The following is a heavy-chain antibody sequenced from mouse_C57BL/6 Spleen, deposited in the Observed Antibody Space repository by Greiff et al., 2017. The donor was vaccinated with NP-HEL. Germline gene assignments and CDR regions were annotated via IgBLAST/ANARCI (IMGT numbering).Heavy chain of an antibody. CDR3: TTLRYYGSSTWYFDV. V-gene: IGHV14-1*01. J-gene: IGHJ1*03. CDR1: GFNIKDYY. Sequence: VQLQQSGAELVRPGASVKLSCTASGFNIKDYYMHWVKQRPEQGLEWIGRIDPEDGDTEYAPKFQGKATMTADTSSNTAYLQLSSLTSEDTAVYYCTTLRYYGSSTWYFDVWGTGTTVTVSS. D-gene: IGHD1-1*01. CDR2: IDPEDGDT.